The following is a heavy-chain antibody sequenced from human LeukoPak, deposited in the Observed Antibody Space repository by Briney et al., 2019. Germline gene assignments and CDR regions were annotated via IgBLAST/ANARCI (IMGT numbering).Heavy chain of an antibody. V-gene: IGHV4-59*05. Sequence: SETLSLTCTVSGGSINNYYWSWIRQPPGKGLEWTGSIYYSGSTYYNPSLKSRVTISVDTSKNQFSLKLRSVTAADTAVYHCARQTESYYFDYWGQGTLVTVSS. CDR2: IYYSGST. CDR3: ARQTESYYFDY. J-gene: IGHJ4*02. D-gene: IGHD1-14*01. CDR1: GGSINNYY.